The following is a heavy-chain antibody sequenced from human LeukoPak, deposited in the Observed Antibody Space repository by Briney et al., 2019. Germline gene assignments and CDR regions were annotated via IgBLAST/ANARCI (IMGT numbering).Heavy chain of an antibody. J-gene: IGHJ4*02. D-gene: IGHD6-6*01. CDR2: INPSGGST. CDR3: ARYSSSYTAKFDY. Sequence: ASVKVSCKASGYTFTSYYMHWVRQAPGQGLEWMGIINPSGGSTSYAQKFPGSVTMTRDTSTSTVYMELSRLRSEDTAVYYCARYSSSYTAKFDYWGQGTLVPVSS. CDR1: GYTFTSYY. V-gene: IGHV1-46*01.